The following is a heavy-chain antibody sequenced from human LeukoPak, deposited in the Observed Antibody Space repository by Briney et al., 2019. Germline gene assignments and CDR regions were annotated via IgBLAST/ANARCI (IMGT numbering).Heavy chain of an antibody. CDR2: IYHSGGT. D-gene: IGHD3-10*01. CDR1: GGSINDAS. Sequence: SETLSLTCTVSGGSINDASWNWIRQPPGQGLEWIGYIYHSGGTNYNPSLRSRVTISLDASKNQFSLKLSSVTAADTAVYYCARVGTYYRSLDSWGQGTLVTVSS. CDR3: ARVGTYYRSLDS. J-gene: IGHJ4*02. V-gene: IGHV4-59*01.